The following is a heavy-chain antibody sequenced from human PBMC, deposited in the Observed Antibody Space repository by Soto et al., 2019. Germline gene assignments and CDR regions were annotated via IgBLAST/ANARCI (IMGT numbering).Heavy chain of an antibody. D-gene: IGHD2-15*01. CDR2: ISYDGSNK. Sequence: QVPLVESGGGVVQPGRSLRLSCAASGFTFSSYAMHWVRQAPGKGLEWVAVISYDGSNKYYADSVKGRFTISRDNSKNTLYLQMNSLRAEDTAVYYCARDQWVVVVAATGWFDPWGQGTLVTVSS. J-gene: IGHJ5*02. CDR1: GFTFSSYA. V-gene: IGHV3-30-3*01. CDR3: ARDQWVVVVAATGWFDP.